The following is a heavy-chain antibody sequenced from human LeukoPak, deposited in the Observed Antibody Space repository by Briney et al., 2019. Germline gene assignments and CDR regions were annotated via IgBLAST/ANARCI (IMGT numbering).Heavy chain of an antibody. CDR3: ARDGYSGYDSQDDY. D-gene: IGHD5-12*01. J-gene: IGHJ4*02. V-gene: IGHV3-20*04. CDR1: GFTFDDYG. CDR2: INWNGGST. Sequence: SGGSLRLSCAASGFTFDDYGMSWVRQAPGKGLEWVSGINWNGGSTGCADSVKGRFTISRDNAKNSLYLQMNSLRAEDTALYYCARDGYSGYDSQDDYWGQGTLVTVSS.